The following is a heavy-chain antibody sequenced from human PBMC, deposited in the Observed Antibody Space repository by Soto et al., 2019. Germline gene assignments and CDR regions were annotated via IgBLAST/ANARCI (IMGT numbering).Heavy chain of an antibody. CDR2: IYYSGST. J-gene: IGHJ3*02. V-gene: IGHV4-31*03. CDR1: RGSISSGGYY. CDR3: ARGGVVVPAATILGAFDI. D-gene: IGHD2-2*01. Sequence: TLSLTCTFSRGSISSGGYYWSWIRQHPGKGLEWIGYIYYSGSTYYNPSLKSRVTISVDTSKNQFSLKLSSVTAADTAVYYCARGGVVVPAATILGAFDIWGQGTMVTV.